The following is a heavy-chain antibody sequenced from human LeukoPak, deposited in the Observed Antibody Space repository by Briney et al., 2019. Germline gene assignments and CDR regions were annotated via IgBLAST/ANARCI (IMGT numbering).Heavy chain of an antibody. CDR1: GYTFTSYG. D-gene: IGHD6-13*01. Sequence: ASVKVSCKASGYTFTSYGISWVRQAPGQGLEWMGWISAYNGNTNYAQKLQGRVTMTTDTSTSTAYMELSSLRSEDTAVYYCARDRYSSSGTSWFDPWGQGTLVTVSS. CDR2: ISAYNGNT. CDR3: ARDRYSSSGTSWFDP. J-gene: IGHJ5*02. V-gene: IGHV1-18*01.